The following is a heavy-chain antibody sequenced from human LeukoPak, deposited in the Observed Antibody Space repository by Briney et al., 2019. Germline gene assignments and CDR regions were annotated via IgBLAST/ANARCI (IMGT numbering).Heavy chain of an antibody. Sequence: SSETLSLTCAVSGGSISSSNWWSWVRQPPGKGLEWIGEIYHSGSTNYNPSLKSRVTMSVDTSKNQFSLKLSSVTAADTAVYYCARDHYDSTSRYYFYMDVWGKGTTVTVSS. CDR2: IYHSGST. CDR1: GGSISSSNW. V-gene: IGHV4-4*02. D-gene: IGHD3-22*01. J-gene: IGHJ6*03. CDR3: ARDHYDSTSRYYFYMDV.